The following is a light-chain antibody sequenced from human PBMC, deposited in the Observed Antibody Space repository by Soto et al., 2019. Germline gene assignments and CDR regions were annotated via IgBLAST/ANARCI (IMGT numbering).Light chain of an antibody. CDR3: QLYGSPPYT. V-gene: IGKV3-20*01. J-gene: IGKJ2*01. CDR1: QSVSSTY. Sequence: EIVLTQSPGTLSLSPGERATLSCRASQSVSSTYLAWYQQKPGQAPKLLIYGASSRATDIPDRFSGSVSGTDFTLTISRLEPEDFAVYYCQLYGSPPYTFGQGTKLEIK. CDR2: GAS.